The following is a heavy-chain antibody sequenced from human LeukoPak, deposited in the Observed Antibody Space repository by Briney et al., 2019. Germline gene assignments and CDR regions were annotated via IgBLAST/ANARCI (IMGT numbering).Heavy chain of an antibody. J-gene: IGHJ4*02. CDR2: ISTTSTYI. Sequence: KAGGSLRLSCAASGFTFSSYEVSWVRQAPGKGLEWLSSISTTSTYIYYADSVKGRFTISRDNAKNSLYLQMNSLRAEDTAIYYCASGHYLGAHAYWGQGTLVTVSS. CDR3: ASGHYLGAHAY. D-gene: IGHD1-26*01. V-gene: IGHV3-21*01. CDR1: GFTFSSYE.